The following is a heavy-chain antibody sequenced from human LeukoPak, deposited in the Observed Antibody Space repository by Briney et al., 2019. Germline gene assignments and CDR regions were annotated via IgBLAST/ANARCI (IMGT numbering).Heavy chain of an antibody. J-gene: IGHJ4*02. Sequence: GASVKVSCKASGSTFSSYAISWVRQAPGQGLEWMGRIIPILGIANYAQEFQGRVTITADKSTSTAYMELSSLRSEDTAVYYCARDNPRTDYYDSSGYYWHWGQGTLVTVSS. CDR2: IIPILGIA. CDR3: ARDNPRTDYYDSSGYYWH. D-gene: IGHD3-22*01. CDR1: GSTFSSYA. V-gene: IGHV1-69*04.